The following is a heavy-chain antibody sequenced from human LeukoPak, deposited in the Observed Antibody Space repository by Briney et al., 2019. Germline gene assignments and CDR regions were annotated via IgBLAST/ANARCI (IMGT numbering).Heavy chain of an antibody. Sequence: PSETLSLTCTVSGGSISSYYWSWIRQPPGKGLEWIGYIYYSGSTNYNPSLKSRVTISVDTSKNQFSLKLSSVTAADTAVYYCAREYYDILTGYLFDYWGQGTLVTVSS. CDR3: AREYYDILTGYLFDY. V-gene: IGHV4-59*01. D-gene: IGHD3-9*01. CDR2: IYYSGST. CDR1: GGSISSYY. J-gene: IGHJ4*02.